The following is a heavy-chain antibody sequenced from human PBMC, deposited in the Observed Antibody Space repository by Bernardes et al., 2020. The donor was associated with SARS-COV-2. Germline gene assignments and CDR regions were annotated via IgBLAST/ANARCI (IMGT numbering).Heavy chain of an antibody. CDR2: ISGRDGST. V-gene: IGHV3-23*01. CDR3: AKELVANAYGYFYH. J-gene: IGHJ4*02. Sequence: GGSLRLSRAASGFTIRAYAMNWVRQAPGQGLEWVSAISGRDGSTYYADSVKGRFTISRDNSKNTLYLHMSVLRAEDTAIYYCAKELVANAYGYFYHWGQGTLATVSS. CDR1: GFTIRAYA. D-gene: IGHD2-15*01.